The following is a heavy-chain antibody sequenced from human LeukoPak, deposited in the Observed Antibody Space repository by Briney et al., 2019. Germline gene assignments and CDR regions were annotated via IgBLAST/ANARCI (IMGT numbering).Heavy chain of an antibody. CDR1: GFTFREYY. CDR2: ISGSGFTT. J-gene: IGHJ4*02. CDR3: ARDAPSKTMVRRFDY. Sequence: GGSLRLSCVASGFTFREYYMGWIRQAPGKGLEWISYISGSGFTTYCADSVKGRFTISRDNAKNSLYLQMSSLRPEDTGIYYCARDAPSKTMVRRFDYWGQGTLATVSS. D-gene: IGHD3-10*01. V-gene: IGHV3-11*01.